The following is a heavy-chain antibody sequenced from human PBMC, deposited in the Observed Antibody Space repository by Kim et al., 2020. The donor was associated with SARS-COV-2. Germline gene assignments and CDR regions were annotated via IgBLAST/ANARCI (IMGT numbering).Heavy chain of an antibody. CDR3: ARDRLESSFDY. J-gene: IGHJ4*02. CDR1: GFTFSSYW. CDR2: IKQDGSEK. D-gene: IGHD3-3*01. V-gene: IGHV3-7*01. Sequence: WGSLRLSCAASGFTFSSYWMSWVRQAPGKGLEWVANIKQDGSEKYSVDSMKGRITNSRDNAKNSLYLQMNSLRAEDTAVYYCARDRLESSFDYWGQGTLVTVAS.